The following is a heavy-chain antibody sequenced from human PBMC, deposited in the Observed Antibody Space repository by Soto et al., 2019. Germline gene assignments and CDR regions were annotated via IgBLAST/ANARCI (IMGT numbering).Heavy chain of an antibody. V-gene: IGHV4-31*03. J-gene: IGHJ6*02. Sequence: QVQLQESGPGLVKPSQTLSLTCTVSGGSISSGGYYWSWIRQHPGKGLEWIGYIYYSGSTYYNPSLKSRVTISVDTSKNQFSLKLSSVTAADTAVYYCARTVWFGELSYYYGMDVWGQGTTVTVSS. CDR2: IYYSGST. CDR3: ARTVWFGELSYYYGMDV. CDR1: GGSISSGGYY. D-gene: IGHD3-10*01.